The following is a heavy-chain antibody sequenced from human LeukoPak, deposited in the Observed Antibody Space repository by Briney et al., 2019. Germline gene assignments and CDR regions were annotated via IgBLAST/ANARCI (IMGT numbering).Heavy chain of an antibody. D-gene: IGHD1-1*01. CDR3: AAATGSSYMDV. CDR1: GYSISSGYY. J-gene: IGHJ6*03. CDR2: IYHSGST. V-gene: IGHV4-38-2*02. Sequence: PSETLSLTCTVSGYSISSGYYWGWIRQPPGKGLEWIGSIYHSGSTYYNPSLKSRVTISVDTSKNQFSLKLSSVTAADTAVYYCAAATGSSYMDVWGKGTTVTVSS.